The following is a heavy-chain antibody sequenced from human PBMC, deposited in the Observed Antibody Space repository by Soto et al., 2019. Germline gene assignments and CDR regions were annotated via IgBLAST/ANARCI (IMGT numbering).Heavy chain of an antibody. Sequence: EVQLVESGGGLVKPGGSLRLSCAASGFIFSSYSMNWVRQAPGKGLEWVSSISSSSSYIYYADSLKGRFTISRDNAKNSLYLQMNSLRVEDTAVYYCAFAGSGSYSNVPVAFDIWGQGTMVTVSS. CDR1: GFIFSSYS. D-gene: IGHD3-10*01. CDR2: ISSSSSYI. V-gene: IGHV3-21*01. J-gene: IGHJ3*02. CDR3: AFAGSGSYSNVPVAFDI.